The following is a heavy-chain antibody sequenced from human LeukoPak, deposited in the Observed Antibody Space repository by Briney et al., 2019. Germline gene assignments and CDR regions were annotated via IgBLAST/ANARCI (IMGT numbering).Heavy chain of an antibody. Sequence: SETLSLTCAVYGGSFSGYYWSWIRQPPGKGLEWIGEINHSGSTNYNPSLKSRVTISVDTSKNQFSLKLSSVTAADTAVYYCARGGYYDSSGPFDFWGQGTLVTVYS. J-gene: IGHJ4*02. CDR1: GGSFSGYY. CDR3: ARGGYYDSSGPFDF. D-gene: IGHD3-22*01. CDR2: INHSGST. V-gene: IGHV4-34*01.